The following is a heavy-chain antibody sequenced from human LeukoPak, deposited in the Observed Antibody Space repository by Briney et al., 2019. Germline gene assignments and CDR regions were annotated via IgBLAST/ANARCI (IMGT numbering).Heavy chain of an antibody. CDR2: MWSDGIRK. CDR1: GFTSSYYG. V-gene: IGHV3-33*01. D-gene: IGHD6-19*01. J-gene: IGHJ3*02. Sequence: GGSLRLSCAPSGFTSSYYGIHWGRQAPGKGLGWVAVMWSDGIRKYYTDSVKGRFTVSRDTSKKTQYLEMSSLRVEDTAVYYCTRDADTSGHYDIFDIWGQGTMVTVSS. CDR3: TRDADTSGHYDIFDI.